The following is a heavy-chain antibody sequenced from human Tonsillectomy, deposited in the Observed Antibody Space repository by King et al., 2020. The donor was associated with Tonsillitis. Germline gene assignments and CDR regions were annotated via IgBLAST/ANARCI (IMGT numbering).Heavy chain of an antibody. D-gene: IGHD6-6*01. V-gene: IGHV5-10-1*03. CDR1: GYSFTSYW. Sequence: QLVQSGAEVKKPGESLRISCKGSGYSFTSYWITWVRQMPGKGLEWMGSIYPSDSYTNYSPSFQGHVTISADKSISTAYLQWSSLKASDTAMYYCARSDLGYSSSSTGFHYWGQGTLVTVSS. CDR3: ARSDLGYSSSSTGFHY. CDR2: IYPSDSYT. J-gene: IGHJ4*02.